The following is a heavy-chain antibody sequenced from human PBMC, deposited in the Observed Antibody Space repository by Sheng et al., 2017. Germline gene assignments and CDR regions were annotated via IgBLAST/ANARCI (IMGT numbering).Heavy chain of an antibody. Sequence: PGGSLRLSCAASGFTFSDYYMSWIRQSPGKGLEWVSYISSSGSTIYYADSVKGRFTISRDNAKNSLYLQMNSLRAEDTAVYYCARVGKCLSPGAFDIWGQGTMVTVSS. CDR2: ISSSGSTI. CDR1: GFTFSDYY. V-gene: IGHV3-11*01. J-gene: IGHJ3*02. CDR3: ARVGKCLSPGAFDI. D-gene: IGHD1-26*01.